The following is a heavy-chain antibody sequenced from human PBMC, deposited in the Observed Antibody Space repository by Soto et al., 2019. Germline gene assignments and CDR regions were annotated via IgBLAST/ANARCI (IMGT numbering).Heavy chain of an antibody. CDR2: IYYSGST. Sequence: SETLSLTCTVSGGSISSSSYYWGWIRQPPGKGLEWIGSIYYSGSTYYNPSLKSRVTISVDTSKNQFSLKLSSVTAADTAVYYCARHSKYCSSTSCYDWFDPWGQGTLVTVSS. CDR3: ARHSKYCSSTSCYDWFDP. J-gene: IGHJ5*02. CDR1: GGSISSSSYY. D-gene: IGHD2-2*01. V-gene: IGHV4-39*01.